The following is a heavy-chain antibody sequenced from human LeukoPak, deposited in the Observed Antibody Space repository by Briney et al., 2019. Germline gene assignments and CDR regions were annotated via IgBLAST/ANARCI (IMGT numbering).Heavy chain of an antibody. D-gene: IGHD3-16*02. V-gene: IGHV3-30*18. CDR3: AKARDYDYVWGSYRRLTTPYYYYGMDV. CDR1: GFTFSSYG. J-gene: IGHJ6*02. CDR2: ISYDGSNK. Sequence: GRSLRLSCAASGFTFSSYGMHWVRQAPGKGLEWVAVISYDGSNKYYADSVKGRFTISRDNSRNTLYLQMNSLRAEDTAVYYCAKARDYDYVWGSYRRLTTPYYYYGMDVWGQGTTVTVSS.